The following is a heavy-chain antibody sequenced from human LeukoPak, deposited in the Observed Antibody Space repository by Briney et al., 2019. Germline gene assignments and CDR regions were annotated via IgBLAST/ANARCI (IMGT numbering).Heavy chain of an antibody. Sequence: VASVKVSCKASGYTFTSYGISWVRQAPGQGLEWMGWISAYNGNTNYAQKLQGRVTMTTDTSTSTAYMELRSLRSDDTAVYYCAREAHYDSSGYHGYWGQGTLVTVSS. CDR3: AREAHYDSSGYHGY. D-gene: IGHD3-22*01. J-gene: IGHJ4*02. CDR1: GYTFTSYG. V-gene: IGHV1-18*01. CDR2: ISAYNGNT.